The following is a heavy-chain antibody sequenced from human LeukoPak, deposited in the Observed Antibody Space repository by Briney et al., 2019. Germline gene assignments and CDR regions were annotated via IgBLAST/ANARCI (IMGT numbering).Heavy chain of an antibody. Sequence: GGSLRLSCAASGFTFSSYGMHWVRQAPGKGLEWVSVIYSGGSTYYADSVKGRFTISRDNSKNTLYLQMNSLRAEDTAVYYCATSSGFGELSAYYYGMDVWGKGTTVTVSS. J-gene: IGHJ6*04. D-gene: IGHD3-10*01. V-gene: IGHV3-53*01. CDR1: GFTFSSYG. CDR2: IYSGGST. CDR3: ATSSGFGELSAYYYGMDV.